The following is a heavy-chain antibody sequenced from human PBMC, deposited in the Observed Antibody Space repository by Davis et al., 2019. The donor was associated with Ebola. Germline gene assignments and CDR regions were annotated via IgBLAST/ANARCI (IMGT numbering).Heavy chain of an antibody. CDR2: INHSGST. J-gene: IGHJ6*03. D-gene: IGHD3-3*01. CDR3: ATYSRLGLRFLEWLSPDYYYYYMDV. Sequence: GSLRLSCAVYGGSFSGYYWSWIRQPPGKGLEWIGEINHSGSTNYNPSLKSRVTISVDTSKNQFSLKLSSVTAADTAVYYCATYSRLGLRFLEWLSPDYYYYYMDVWGKGTTVTVSS. CDR1: GGSFSGYY. V-gene: IGHV4-34*01.